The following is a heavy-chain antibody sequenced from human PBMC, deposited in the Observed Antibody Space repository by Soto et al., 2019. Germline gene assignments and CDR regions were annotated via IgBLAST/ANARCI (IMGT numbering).Heavy chain of an antibody. CDR3: ARDQKVYSSGSTLDP. CDR1: GFTFSDYY. Sequence: KSGGSLRLSCAASGFTFSDYYMSWIRQAPGKGLEWVSYISSSGSTIYYADSVKGRFTISRDNAKSSLYLQMNSLRAEDTAVYYCARDQKVYSSGSTLDPWGQGTLVTVSS. J-gene: IGHJ5*02. CDR2: ISSSGSTI. V-gene: IGHV3-11*01. D-gene: IGHD6-19*01.